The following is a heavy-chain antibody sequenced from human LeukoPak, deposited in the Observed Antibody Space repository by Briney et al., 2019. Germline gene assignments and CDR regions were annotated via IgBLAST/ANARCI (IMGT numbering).Heavy chain of an antibody. CDR1: GYSISSSNW. Sequence: PSETLSLTCAVSGYSISSSNWWGWIRQPPGKGLEWIGYIYYSGSTYYNPSLKSRVTMSVDTSKNQFSLKLSSVTAADTAVYYCASMRGWPRGYFDYWGQGTLVTVSS. CDR2: IYYSGST. V-gene: IGHV4-28*01. CDR3: ASMRGWPRGYFDY. J-gene: IGHJ4*02. D-gene: IGHD5-12*01.